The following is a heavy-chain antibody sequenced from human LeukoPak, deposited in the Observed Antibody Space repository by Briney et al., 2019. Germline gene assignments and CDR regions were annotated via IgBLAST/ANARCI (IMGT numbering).Heavy chain of an antibody. V-gene: IGHV3-23*01. CDR1: GFTFSRYA. J-gene: IGHJ4*02. CDR2: ISASGEST. D-gene: IGHD4-17*01. Sequence: GGSLRLSCAASGFTFSRYAMSWVRQAPGKGLEWVSGISASGESTYYADSVKGRLTISRDNSKNTLYLLMNSLRAEDTAVYYCAKGRGTAVTSAANYWGQGTLVTVSS. CDR3: AKGRGTAVTSAANY.